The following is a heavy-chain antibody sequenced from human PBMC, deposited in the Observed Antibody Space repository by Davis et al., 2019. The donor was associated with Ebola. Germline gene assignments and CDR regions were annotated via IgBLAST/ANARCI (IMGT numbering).Heavy chain of an antibody. D-gene: IGHD2-2*01. CDR1: GYTFTSYG. V-gene: IGHV1-18*01. CDR3: ARDGAYCSSTSCLYESHWYFDL. CDR2: ISAYNGNT. J-gene: IGHJ2*01. Sequence: ASVKVSCKASGYTFTSYGISWVRQAPGQGLEWMGWISAYNGNTNYAQKLQGRVTITRDTSASTAYMELSSLRSEDTAVYYCARDGAYCSSTSCLYESHWYFDLWGRGTLVTVSS.